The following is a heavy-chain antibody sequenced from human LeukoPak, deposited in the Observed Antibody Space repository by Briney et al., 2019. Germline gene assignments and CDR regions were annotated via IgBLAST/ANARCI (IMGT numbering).Heavy chain of an antibody. D-gene: IGHD6-13*01. J-gene: IGHJ4*02. CDR1: GFTFSSYW. CDR3: ARGTIAAAGYYYFDY. CDR2: IKQDGSEK. V-gene: IGHV3-7*04. Sequence: GGSLRLSCAASGFTFSSYWMSWVRQAPGKGLEWVANIKQDGSEKYYVDSVKGRFTISRDNAKNSLYLQMNSLRAEDTAVYYCARGTIAAAGYYYFDYWGQGTQVTVFS.